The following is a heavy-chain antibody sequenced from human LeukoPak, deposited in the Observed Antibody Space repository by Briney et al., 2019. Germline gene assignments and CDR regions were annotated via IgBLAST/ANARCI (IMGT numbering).Heavy chain of an antibody. CDR1: GFTFSSYA. Sequence: PGGSLRLSCAASGFTFSSYAMSWVRQAPGKGLEWVSAISGSGGSTYYADSVKGRFTISRDNSKNTLYLQMNSLRAEDTAVYYCAKDFLGYCSGGSCYAIDYWGQGTLVIVSS. CDR3: AKDFLGYCSGGSCYAIDY. V-gene: IGHV3-23*01. J-gene: IGHJ4*02. CDR2: ISGSGGST. D-gene: IGHD2-15*01.